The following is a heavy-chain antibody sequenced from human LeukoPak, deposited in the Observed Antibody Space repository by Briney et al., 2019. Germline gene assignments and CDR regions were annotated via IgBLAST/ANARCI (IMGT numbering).Heavy chain of an antibody. CDR3: ARAVGSFGSGNYYSDY. J-gene: IGHJ4*02. Sequence: PGGSLRLSCAASGFTFSRYWMSWVRQAPGKGLEWVANIKKDGSEKYYVDSVKGRFTISRDNAKNSLYLQMNSLRAEDTAVYYCARAVGSFGSGNYYSDYWGQGTLVTVSS. D-gene: IGHD3-10*01. CDR2: IKKDGSEK. CDR1: GFTFSRYW. V-gene: IGHV3-7*05.